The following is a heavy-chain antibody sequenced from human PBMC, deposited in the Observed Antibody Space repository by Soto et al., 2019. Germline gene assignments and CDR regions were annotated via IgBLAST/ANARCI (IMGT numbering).Heavy chain of an antibody. D-gene: IGHD6-13*01. V-gene: IGHV5-10-1*01. CDR1: GYSFTSYW. CDR2: IDPSDSYT. CDR3: STVQQLMTGAEYFHH. Sequence: PGESLKISCKGSGYSFTSYWISWVRQMPGKGLEWMGRIDPSDSYTNYSPSFQGHVTISADKSISTAYLQMDSLRAEDTAIYFCSTVQQLMTGAEYFHHWGQGTLVTVSS. J-gene: IGHJ1*01.